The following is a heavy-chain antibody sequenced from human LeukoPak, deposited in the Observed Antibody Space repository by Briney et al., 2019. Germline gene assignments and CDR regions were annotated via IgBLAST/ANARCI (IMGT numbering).Heavy chain of an antibody. CDR3: ARWESNYYDSSGYYSGDY. D-gene: IGHD3-22*01. CDR1: GYTFTGYY. J-gene: IGHJ4*02. V-gene: IGHV1-2*02. Sequence: VASVKVSCKASGYTFTGYYMHWVRQAPGQGLEWMGWINPNSGGTNYAQKFQGRVTITRDTSASTAYMELSSLRSEDTAVYYCARWESNYYDSSGYYSGDYWGQGTLVTVSS. CDR2: INPNSGGT.